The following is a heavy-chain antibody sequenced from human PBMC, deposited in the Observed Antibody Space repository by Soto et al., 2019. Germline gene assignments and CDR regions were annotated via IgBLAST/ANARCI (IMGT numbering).Heavy chain of an antibody. V-gene: IGHV4-39*07. CDR1: GGSISSSSYY. D-gene: IGHD6-13*01. CDR3: ARGTAAAGTLYYYYYYGMDV. Sequence: QLQLQESGPGLVKPSETLSLTCTVSGGSISSSSYYWGWIRQPPGKGLEWIGSIYYSGSTYYNPSLKSRVTISVDTSKNQFSLKLSSVTAADTAVYYCARGTAAAGTLYYYYYYGMDVWGQGTTVTVSS. CDR2: IYYSGST. J-gene: IGHJ6*02.